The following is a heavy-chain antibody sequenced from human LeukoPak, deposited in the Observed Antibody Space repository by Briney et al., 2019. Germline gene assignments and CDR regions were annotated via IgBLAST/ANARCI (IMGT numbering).Heavy chain of an antibody. D-gene: IGHD1-26*01. J-gene: IGHJ4*02. CDR1: GDSISGTTYF. V-gene: IGHV4-39*07. CDR3: ARAPQEWELLS. Sequence: SETLSLTCAVSGDSISGTTYFWGWIRQPPGKGLEWIGSIYYSGSTYYNPSLKSRVTISVDTSKNQFSLKLSSVTAADTAVYYCARAPQEWELLSWGQGTLVTVSS. CDR2: IYYSGST.